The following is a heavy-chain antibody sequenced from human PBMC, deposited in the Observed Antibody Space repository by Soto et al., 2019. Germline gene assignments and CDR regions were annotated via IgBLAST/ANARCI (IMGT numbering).Heavy chain of an antibody. CDR3: AIDWPGGASDV. CDR1: GFSFSVFA. D-gene: IGHD3-16*01. J-gene: IGHJ3*01. Sequence: EVDLLESGGGLAQPGGSLRLSCAASGFSFSVFAMTWVRQAPGKGLEWVSRISGSGGSTYYADSVKGRFTISRANSKNMLYLQMNSLRGEDTDVYYCAIDWPGGASDVWGQGTTVIVSS. CDR2: ISGSGGST. V-gene: IGHV3-23*01.